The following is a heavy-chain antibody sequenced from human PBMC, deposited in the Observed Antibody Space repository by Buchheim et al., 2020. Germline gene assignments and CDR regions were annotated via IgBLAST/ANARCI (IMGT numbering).Heavy chain of an antibody. Sequence: QVQLVESGGGVVQPGRSLRLSCAASGFTFSSYGMHWVRQAPGKGLEWVAVIWYDGSNKYYADSVKGRFTISRDNSKNTLYLQMNSLRAEDTAVYCCARDTTIVVVPAAKHYYYGMDVWGQGTT. CDR2: IWYDGSNK. CDR1: GFTFSSYG. D-gene: IGHD2-2*01. V-gene: IGHV3-33*01. J-gene: IGHJ6*01. CDR3: ARDTTIVVVPAAKHYYYGMDV.